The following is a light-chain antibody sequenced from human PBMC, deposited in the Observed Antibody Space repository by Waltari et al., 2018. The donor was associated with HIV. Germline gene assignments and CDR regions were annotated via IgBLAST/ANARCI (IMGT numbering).Light chain of an antibody. CDR2: DNN. CDR3: VSWDSSLRGVL. Sequence: QSVLTQPPSLSAAPGQKVSITCSGSRSNLGVNYVSWYQQFPRTAPKLLIYDNNERPSGIPDRFSGSKSGTSATPDITGLRTGDEADYYCVSWDSSLRGVLFGGGTKLTVL. V-gene: IGLV1-51*01. J-gene: IGLJ2*01. CDR1: RSNLGVNY.